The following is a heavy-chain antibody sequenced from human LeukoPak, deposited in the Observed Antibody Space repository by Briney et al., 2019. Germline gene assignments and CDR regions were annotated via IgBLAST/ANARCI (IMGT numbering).Heavy chain of an antibody. CDR1: GFTFSSYA. J-gene: IGHJ4*02. Sequence: GGSLRLSCAASGFTFSSYAMSWVRQAPGKGLEWVSAISGSGGSTYYADSVKGRFTISRDNSKNTLYLQMNSLRAEDTAVYYCAKGAYDFWSGLLSRFPHLDYWGQGTLVTVCS. D-gene: IGHD3-3*01. CDR2: ISGSGGST. V-gene: IGHV3-23*01. CDR3: AKGAYDFWSGLLSRFPHLDY.